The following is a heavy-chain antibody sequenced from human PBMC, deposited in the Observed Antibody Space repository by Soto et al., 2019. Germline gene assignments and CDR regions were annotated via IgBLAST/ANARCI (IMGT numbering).Heavy chain of an antibody. CDR1: GGAISSGGYY. CDR3: ARWETMVRGVIANWFDP. V-gene: IGHV4-31*03. J-gene: IGHJ5*02. D-gene: IGHD3-10*01. CDR2: IYYSGST. Sequence: SETLSLTCTVSGGAISSGGYYWSWIRQHPGKGLEWIGYIYYSGSTYYNPSLKSRVTISVDTSKNQFSLKLSSVTAADTAVYYCARWETMVRGVIANWFDPWGQGTLVTVSS.